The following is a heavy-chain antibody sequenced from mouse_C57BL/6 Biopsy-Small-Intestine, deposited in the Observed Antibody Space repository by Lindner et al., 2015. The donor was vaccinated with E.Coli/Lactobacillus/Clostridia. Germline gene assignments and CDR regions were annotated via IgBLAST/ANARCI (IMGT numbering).Heavy chain of an antibody. Sequence: VQLQESGAELARPGASVRLSCKASGNTFTSYGISWVKQRTGQGLEWIGEIYPRSDNTYYNEKFKGKATLTADKSSSTAYMELRSLTSEDSAVYFCGRRVVATDYWGQGTTLTVSS. D-gene: IGHD1-1*01. CDR2: IYPRSDNT. CDR3: GRRVVATDY. CDR1: GNTFTSYG. V-gene: IGHV1-81*01. J-gene: IGHJ2*01.